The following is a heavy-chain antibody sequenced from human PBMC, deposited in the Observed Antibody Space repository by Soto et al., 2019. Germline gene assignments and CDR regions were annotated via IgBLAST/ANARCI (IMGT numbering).Heavy chain of an antibody. J-gene: IGHJ4*02. CDR3: AKRDSADASPRNFDC. D-gene: IGHD3-10*01. V-gene: IGHV1-18*01. Sequence: QVHLMQSGAEVKSPGASVRVSCKASGYTFSSYGVSWVRQAPGQGLEFMGWISVYNGHTNYAQKFQGRVTMTTDTSTSTAYMELRSLRSADTAVYYCAKRDSADASPRNFDCWGQGTLVTVSS. CDR2: ISVYNGHT. CDR1: GYTFSSYG.